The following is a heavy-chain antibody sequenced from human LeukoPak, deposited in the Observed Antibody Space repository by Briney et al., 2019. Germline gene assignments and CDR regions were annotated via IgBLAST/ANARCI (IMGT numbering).Heavy chain of an antibody. CDR2: IRYDGSNK. Sequence: GGSRRLAWAAAGFTFSSYGMRWVRQAAGEGREWVAFIRYDGSNKYYADSVKGRFTISRDNSQNTLYLQMNSLRAEDTAVYYCANGIRTSIAARFTFDYWGQGPLVTVSS. J-gene: IGHJ4*02. D-gene: IGHD6-6*01. CDR1: GFTFSSYG. CDR3: ANGIRTSIAARFTFDY. V-gene: IGHV3-30*02.